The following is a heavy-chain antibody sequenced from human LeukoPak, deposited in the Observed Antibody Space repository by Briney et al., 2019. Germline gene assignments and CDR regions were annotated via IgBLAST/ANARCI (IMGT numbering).Heavy chain of an antibody. D-gene: IGHD3-3*01. CDR1: GFSFSSYG. Sequence: GGTLRLSCAVSGFSFSSYGMSWVRQAPGKGLEWVSAISDSSHNTYYVDSVKGRFTISRDNSENTVYLQMNSVRAEDTAVYYCARGSGYSHWGQGTLVTVSS. J-gene: IGHJ4*02. CDR3: ARGSGYSH. CDR2: ISDSSHNT. V-gene: IGHV3-23*01.